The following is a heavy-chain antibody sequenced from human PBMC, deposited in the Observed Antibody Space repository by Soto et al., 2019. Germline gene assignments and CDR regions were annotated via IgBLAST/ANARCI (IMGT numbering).Heavy chain of an antibody. V-gene: IGHV4-34*01. CDR3: ARRTGGPGIQLWSNSYFDY. J-gene: IGHJ4*02. CDR2: INHSGST. Sequence: SETLSLTCAAYGGSFSGYYWSWIRQPPGKGLEWIGEINHSGSTNYNPSLKSRVTISVDTSKNQFSLKLSSVTAADTAVYYCARRTGGPGIQLWSNSYFDYWGQGTLVTVSS. D-gene: IGHD5-18*01. CDR1: GGSFSGYY.